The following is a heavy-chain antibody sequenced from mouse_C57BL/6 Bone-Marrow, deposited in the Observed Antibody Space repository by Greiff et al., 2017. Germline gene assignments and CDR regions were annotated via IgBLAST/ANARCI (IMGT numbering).Heavy chain of an antibody. J-gene: IGHJ3*01. CDR2: INPSTGGT. Sequence: EVQLQQSGPELVKPGASVKISCKASGYSFTGYYMNWMKQSPEKSLEWIGEINPSTGGTTYNQKFKAKATLTVDKSSSTAYMQLKSLTSEDSAVYYCARSGGAYWGQGTLVTVSA. D-gene: IGHD3-1*01. CDR3: ARSGGAY. CDR1: GYSFTGYY. V-gene: IGHV1-42*01.